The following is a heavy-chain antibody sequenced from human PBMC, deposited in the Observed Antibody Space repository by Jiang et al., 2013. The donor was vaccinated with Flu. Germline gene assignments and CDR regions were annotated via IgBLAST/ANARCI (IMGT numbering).Heavy chain of an antibody. J-gene: IGHJ2*01. CDR3: ARGVYCSSTSCSNWYFDL. Sequence: EVQLVESGAEVKKPGESLKISCKGSGYSFTSYWIGWVRQMPGKGLEWMGIIYPGDSDTRYSPSFQGQVTISADKSISTAYLQWSSLKASDTAMYYCARGVYCSSTSCSNWYFDLWAVAPWSLSPQ. CDR2: IYPGDSDT. V-gene: IGHV5-51*01. CDR1: GYSFTSYW. D-gene: IGHD2-2*01.